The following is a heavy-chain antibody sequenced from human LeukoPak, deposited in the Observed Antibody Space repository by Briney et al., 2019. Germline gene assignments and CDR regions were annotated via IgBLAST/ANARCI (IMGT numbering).Heavy chain of an antibody. Sequence: SETLSLTCAVYGGSFSGYYWSWIRQPPGKGLEWIGEINHSGSTNYNPSLKSRVTISVDTSKNQSSLKLSSVTAADTAVYYCARGLYYYDSSGPYYFDYWGQGTLVTVSS. CDR2: INHSGST. CDR1: GGSFSGYY. D-gene: IGHD3-22*01. J-gene: IGHJ4*02. CDR3: ARGLYYYDSSGPYYFDY. V-gene: IGHV4-34*01.